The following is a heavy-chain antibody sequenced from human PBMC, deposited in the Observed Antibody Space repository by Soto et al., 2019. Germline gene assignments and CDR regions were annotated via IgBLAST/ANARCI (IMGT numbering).Heavy chain of an antibody. CDR3: ARPPGYISDWHYFDL. CDR2: ISPKSGGT. Sequence: ASVKVACKACRDSVSNSYMPGVRQAPGQGVEWMGRISPKSGGTNYAQKFQGRVSMTWDTSLKTAYMELSSLISEDTAVYYCARPPGYISDWHYFDLWGQGTLVTVSS. D-gene: IGHD2-21*02. V-gene: IGHV1-2*02. J-gene: IGHJ4*02. CDR1: RDSVSNSY.